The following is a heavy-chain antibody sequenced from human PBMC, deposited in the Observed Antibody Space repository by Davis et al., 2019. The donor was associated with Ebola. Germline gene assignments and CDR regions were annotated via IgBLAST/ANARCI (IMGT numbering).Heavy chain of an antibody. CDR3: ARDLLRDWTDV. CDR2: IIPVFARA. V-gene: IGHV1-69*13. D-gene: IGHD3-3*01. J-gene: IGHJ5*02. CDR1: GGTFSTYT. Sequence: AASVKVSCKASGGTFSTYTFTWVRQAPGQGLEWMGGIIPVFARANYAPKFQDRVTMTADESTSTVYMELTRLTSEDTAVYYCARDLLRDWTDVWGLGTLVTVSS.